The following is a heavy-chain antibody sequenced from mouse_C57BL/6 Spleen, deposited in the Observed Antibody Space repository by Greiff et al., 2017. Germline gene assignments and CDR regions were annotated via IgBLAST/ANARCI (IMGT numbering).Heavy chain of an antibody. J-gene: IGHJ3*01. CDR2: ISSGSSTI. CDR1: GFTFSDYG. D-gene: IGHD2-4*01. CDR3: ARIDYDGGFAY. Sequence: EVKLVESGGGLVKPGGSLKLSCAASGFTFSDYGMHWVRQAPEKGLAWVAYISSGSSTIYYADTVKGRFTISRDNAKNTLFLQMTSLRSEDTAMYYCARIDYDGGFAYWGQGTLVTVSA. V-gene: IGHV5-17*01.